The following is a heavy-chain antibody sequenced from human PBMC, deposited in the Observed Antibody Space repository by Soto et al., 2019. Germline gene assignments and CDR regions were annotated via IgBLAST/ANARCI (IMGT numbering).Heavy chain of an antibody. J-gene: IGHJ4*02. CDR1: GFTFSSYG. D-gene: IGHD4-17*01. CDR3: AKGPAHDYGDEYFDY. Sequence: GGSLRLSCAASGFTFSSYGMSWVRQAPGKGLEWVSGISGGGGVTFYPDYVKGRFTVSRDNPKNTLYLQLDSLRAEDTAVYYCAKGPAHDYGDEYFDYWGQGALVTVSS. CDR2: ISGGGGVT. V-gene: IGHV3-23*01.